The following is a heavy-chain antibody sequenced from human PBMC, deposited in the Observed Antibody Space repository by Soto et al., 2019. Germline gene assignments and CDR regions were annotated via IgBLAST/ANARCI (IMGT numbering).Heavy chain of an antibody. V-gene: IGHV3-33*01. D-gene: IGHD3-3*01. J-gene: IGHJ4*02. CDR3: ARGPKSYGDIIPDY. CDR1: GFIFSTFA. Sequence: QAQLVESGGVVVQPGRSLRLCCTTSGFIFSTFAMIWVRRSPGKGLEWVAVIWADRSDTYYANYVKGRFIISRDNTTNSLSLHMNNLRAEDTDVYYCARGPKSYGDIIPDYWGQGTLVTVSS. CDR2: IWADRSDT.